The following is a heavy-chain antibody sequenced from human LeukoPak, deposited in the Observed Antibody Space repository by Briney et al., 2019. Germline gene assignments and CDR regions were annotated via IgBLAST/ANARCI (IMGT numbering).Heavy chain of an antibody. Sequence: GGSLRLSCAASGFTFSNYWMPWVRQAPGKGLVWVSRIKGDGSHTIYADSVKGRFTISRDNAKNTLYLQMKSLRDEDTAVYYCVRDWDHFDFDSWGQGTLVTVSS. D-gene: IGHD1-26*01. CDR2: IKGDGSHT. V-gene: IGHV3-74*01. CDR3: VRDWDHFDFDS. J-gene: IGHJ5*01. CDR1: GFTFSNYW.